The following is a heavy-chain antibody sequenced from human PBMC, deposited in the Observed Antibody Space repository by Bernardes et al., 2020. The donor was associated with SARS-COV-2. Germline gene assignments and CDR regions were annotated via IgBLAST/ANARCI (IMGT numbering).Heavy chain of an antibody. CDR2: ITNDGSIK. Sequence: GGSLRLSCTASGFTFSSYAMHWVRQAPGKGPEWVAAITNDGSIKYYTDSVKGRFTISRDNSKNTLYLLMNSLRTDDTAVYYCTRGLELELITWFDYWCQGTLVTVSS. D-gene: IGHD1-7*01. CDR3: TRGLELELITWFDY. CDR1: GFTFSSYA. J-gene: IGHJ4*02. V-gene: IGHV3-30-3*01.